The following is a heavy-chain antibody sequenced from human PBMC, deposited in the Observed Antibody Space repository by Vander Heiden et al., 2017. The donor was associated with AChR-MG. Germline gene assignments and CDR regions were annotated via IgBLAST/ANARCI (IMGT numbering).Heavy chain of an antibody. D-gene: IGHD1-26*01. V-gene: IGHV3-21*01. CDR2: ISSSSSYI. J-gene: IGHJ4*02. CDR1: GFTFSSYS. Sequence: EVQLVESGGGLVKPGGSLRLSCAASGFTFSSYSMNWVRPAPGKGLEWVSSISSSSSYIYYADSVKGRFTISRDNAKNSLYLQMNSLRAEDTAVYYCARDVERYSGSYSASTAYDYWGQGTLVTVSS. CDR3: ARDVERYSGSYSASTAYDY.